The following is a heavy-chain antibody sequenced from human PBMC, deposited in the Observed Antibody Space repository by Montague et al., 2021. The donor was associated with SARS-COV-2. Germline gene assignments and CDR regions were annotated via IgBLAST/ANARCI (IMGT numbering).Heavy chain of an antibody. V-gene: IGHV4-61*01. CDR2: ISNSGFT. CDR3: AREGSGRGYYYYGMDV. J-gene: IGHJ6*02. D-gene: IGHD3-10*01. CDR1: GDSMTGDSMSRYY. Sequence: SETLSLTCTVSGDSMTGDSMSRYYWSWIRQTPGKGLEWIGYISNSGFTNDNPSLKSRVTISVDTSKNQFSLKLSSVTAADTAVYYCAREGSGRGYYYYGMDVWGQGTPVTVSS.